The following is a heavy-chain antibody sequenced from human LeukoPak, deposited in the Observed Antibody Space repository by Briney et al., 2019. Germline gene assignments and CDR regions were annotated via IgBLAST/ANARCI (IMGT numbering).Heavy chain of an antibody. CDR2: ICYSRST. V-gene: IGHV4-59*01. CDR1: GGSISSYY. CDR3: ARGAYSSGWPDAFDI. J-gene: IGHJ3*02. D-gene: IGHD6-19*01. Sequence: QSSETLSLTCTVSGGSISSYYWSWIRQPPGKGPEWIGYICYSRSTNYNPSLKSRVTISVDTSKSQFSLKLTSVTAADTAVYYCARGAYSSGWPDAFDIWGHGTMVTVSS.